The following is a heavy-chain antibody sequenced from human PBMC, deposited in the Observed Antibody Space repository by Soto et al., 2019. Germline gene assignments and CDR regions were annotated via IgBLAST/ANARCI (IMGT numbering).Heavy chain of an antibody. CDR2: ISYDGSNK. D-gene: IGHD6-19*01. V-gene: IGHV3-30*18. Sequence: PGGSLRLSCAASGFTFSSYGMHWVRQAPGKGLEWVAVISYDGSNKYYADSVKGRFTISRDNSKNTLYLQMNSLRAEDTAVYYCAKEGHQWLAQSYYFDYWGQGTLVTVSS. J-gene: IGHJ4*02. CDR3: AKEGHQWLAQSYYFDY. CDR1: GFTFSSYG.